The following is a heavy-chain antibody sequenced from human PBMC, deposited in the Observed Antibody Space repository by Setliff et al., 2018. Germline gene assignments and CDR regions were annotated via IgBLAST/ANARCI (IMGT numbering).Heavy chain of an antibody. V-gene: IGHV4-38-2*01. Sequence: SETLSLTCAVSDFSVSSVYYWGWIRQPPGKGLEWIANVYYSGSTYYNPSLESRVTMSVDTTKSQFSLNLYSVTAADTAVYYCARTSTGRYFDLWGRGTLVTVSS. CDR3: ARTSTGRYFDL. D-gene: IGHD2-2*01. J-gene: IGHJ2*01. CDR2: VYYSGST. CDR1: DFSVSSVYY.